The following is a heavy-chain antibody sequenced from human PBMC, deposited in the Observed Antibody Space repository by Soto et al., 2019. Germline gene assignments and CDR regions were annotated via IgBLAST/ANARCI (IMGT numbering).Heavy chain of an antibody. CDR2: ISFDGSNK. D-gene: IGHD6-19*01. Sequence: PXGSLRLSCASSVCSFNSYGMHCVRHAPGKWLEWVAFISFDGSNKYYAESVKGRFTISRDNSKNTLFLQINSLRAEDAAVYFCAKASATWYSSDWYYFDYGGQGNRVTVS. J-gene: IGHJ4*02. V-gene: IGHV3-30*18. CDR1: VCSFNSYG. CDR3: AKASATWYSSDWYYFDY.